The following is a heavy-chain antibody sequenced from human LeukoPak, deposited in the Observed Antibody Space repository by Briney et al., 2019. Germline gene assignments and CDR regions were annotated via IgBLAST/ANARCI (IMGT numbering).Heavy chain of an antibody. D-gene: IGHD5-12*01. CDR3: AQDGAWLRFDH. Sequence: PGGSLRLSSAASGFTFNRYGMNWVRQAPGQGLGWVSDISPGGDIKYYTDSVKGPFVISRDNSTNTVYLHMNSPSDDDTDRYYCAQDGAWLRFDHWGQGTLVTVSS. J-gene: IGHJ4*02. CDR1: GFTFNRYG. CDR2: ISPGGDIK. V-gene: IGHV3-23*01.